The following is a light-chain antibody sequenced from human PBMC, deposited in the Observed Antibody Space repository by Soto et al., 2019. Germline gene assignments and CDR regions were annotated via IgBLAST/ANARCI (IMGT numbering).Light chain of an antibody. V-gene: IGLV1-40*01. CDR2: GNS. CDR3: QSYDSSLSGSRVV. J-gene: IGLJ2*01. Sequence: QSVLTQPPSESGAPGQRVTISCTGSSSNIGAGYDVHWYQQLPGTAPKLLIYGNSNRPSGVPDRFSGSKSGTSASLAITGLQAEDEADYYCQSYDSSLSGSRVVFGGGTKLTVL. CDR1: SSNIGAGYD.